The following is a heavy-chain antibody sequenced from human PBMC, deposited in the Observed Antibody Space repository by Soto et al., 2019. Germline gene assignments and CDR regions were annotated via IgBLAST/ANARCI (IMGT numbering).Heavy chain of an antibody. J-gene: IGHJ5*02. CDR1: GFIFSSYA. CDR2: ISDDGSSK. Sequence: QVQLVESGGGVVQPGRSLRLSCAASGFIFSSYAMHWVRQAPGKGLEWVALISDDGSSKYYADSVKGRFTISRDNSKSTLYLQMNSLSAEDTAVYYCTRADLTVTLSVFDPWGQGTLVTVSS. D-gene: IGHD4-17*01. V-gene: IGHV3-30-3*01. CDR3: TRADLTVTLSVFDP.